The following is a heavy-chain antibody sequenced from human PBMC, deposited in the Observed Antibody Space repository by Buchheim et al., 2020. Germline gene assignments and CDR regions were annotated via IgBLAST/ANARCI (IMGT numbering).Heavy chain of an antibody. V-gene: IGHV1-69*06. Sequence: QVQLVQSGAEVKKPGSSVKVSCRASGGTFSKYAINWVRQAPGQGLEWVGGIIPIFGTANYAQKFQGRVRITADKSTSTAYMELRSLRSEDTAMYFCARGGADSSEYSPPFGYWGQGTL. J-gene: IGHJ4*02. CDR2: IIPIFGTA. CDR1: GGTFSKYA. CDR3: ARGGADSSEYSPPFGY. D-gene: IGHD3-22*01.